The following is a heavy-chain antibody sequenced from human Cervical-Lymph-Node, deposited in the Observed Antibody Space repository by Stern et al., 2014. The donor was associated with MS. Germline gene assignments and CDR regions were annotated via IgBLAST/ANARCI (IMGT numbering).Heavy chain of an antibody. CDR2: INHSGST. D-gene: IGHD3-22*01. J-gene: IGHJ3*02. Sequence: QVQLQQWGAGLLKPSETLSLTCAVYGGSFSGYYWSWIRQPPGKGLEWIGEINHSGSTNYNPSLKSRVTISIATSKIQFSLKLISVTAADTAVYYCARSYYDSSAWLYAFDIWGQGTMVTVSS. CDR3: ARSYYDSSAWLYAFDI. CDR1: GGSFSGYY. V-gene: IGHV4-34*01.